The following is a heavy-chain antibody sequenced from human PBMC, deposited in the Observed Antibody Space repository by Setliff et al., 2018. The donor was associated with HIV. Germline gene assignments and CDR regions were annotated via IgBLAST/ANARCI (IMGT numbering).Heavy chain of an antibody. V-gene: IGHV4-39*07. J-gene: IGHJ3*02. CDR1: GPSVSSTDYY. CDR2: IHHSGST. CDR3: ARVVPREVAPGGFDI. Sequence: SETLSLTCTVSGPSVSSTDYYWGWIRLPPGKGLEWIASIHHSGSTYYAPSLKSRVTISVDTSKNQFSLKLTSVTAADTAVYFCARVVPREVAPGGFDIWGQGTMVTVSS. D-gene: IGHD5-12*01.